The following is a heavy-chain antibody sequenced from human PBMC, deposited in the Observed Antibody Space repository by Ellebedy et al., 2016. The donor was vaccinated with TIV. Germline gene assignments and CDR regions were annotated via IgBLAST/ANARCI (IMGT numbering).Heavy chain of an antibody. CDR1: GCSISGTYTSYY. V-gene: IGHV4-39*07. J-gene: IGHJ6*02. CDR3: ARTPTQKGYYVGMDV. Sequence: SETLSLTXNVSGCSISGTYTSYYWGWIRQPPGKGLEWIGSIYDSGRTHYNPSLKNRLAISVDTSQNQLSLKLANVTVADTAVYYCARTPTQKGYYVGMDVWGHGTTVTVSS. CDR2: IYDSGRT.